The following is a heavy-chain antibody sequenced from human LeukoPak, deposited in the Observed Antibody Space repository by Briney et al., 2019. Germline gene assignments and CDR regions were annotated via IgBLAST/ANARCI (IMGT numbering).Heavy chain of an antibody. V-gene: IGHV3-53*01. D-gene: IGHD5-18*01. CDR1: GFTVSSHY. CDR2: IYISGST. Sequence: GRSLRLSSAASGFTVSSHYTSWVRHAPRKGLEWGSAIYISGSTSYADSVKGRFTISRDNSKNTLYLQVNSLRAEDTAVYYCAGREWGYSNGYDYWGQGTLVTVSS. J-gene: IGHJ4*02. CDR3: AGREWGYSNGYDY.